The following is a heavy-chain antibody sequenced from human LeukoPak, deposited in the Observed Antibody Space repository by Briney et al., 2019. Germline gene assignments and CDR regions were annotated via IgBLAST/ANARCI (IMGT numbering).Heavy chain of an antibody. CDR3: AKVQNYGSGSRYRVYYYYYGMDA. J-gene: IGHJ6*02. D-gene: IGHD3-10*01. Sequence: PGGSLRLSCAASGFTFSSYAMSWVRQAPGKGLEWVSAISGSGGSTYYADSVKGRFTISRDNSKNTLYLQMNSLRAEDTAVYYCAKVQNYGSGSRYRVYYYYYGMDAWGQGTTVTVSS. CDR2: ISGSGGST. V-gene: IGHV3-23*01. CDR1: GFTFSSYA.